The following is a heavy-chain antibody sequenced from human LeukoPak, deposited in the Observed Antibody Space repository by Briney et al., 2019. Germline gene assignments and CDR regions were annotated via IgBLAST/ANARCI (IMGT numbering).Heavy chain of an antibody. CDR2: IWYDGSNK. D-gene: IGHD2/OR15-2a*01. Sequence: GGSLRLSCVASGLTIGSRYMNWVRQAPGKGLEWVALIWYDGSNKYYTDSVKGRLTISRDNSKNTLYLQMNSLRAEDTAVYYCAREGPRGNSQFDYWGQGTLVTVSS. CDR3: AREGPRGNSQFDY. CDR1: GLTIGSRY. V-gene: IGHV3-33*08. J-gene: IGHJ4*02.